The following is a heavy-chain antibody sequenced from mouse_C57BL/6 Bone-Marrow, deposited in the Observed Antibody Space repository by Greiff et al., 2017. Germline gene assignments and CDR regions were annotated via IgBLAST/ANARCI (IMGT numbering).Heavy chain of an antibody. Sequence: EVKLMESGGGLVKPGGSLKLSCAASGFTFSSYAMSWVSQTPEKRLEWVATISDGGSYTYYTDNGKGRFTISRDNAKNNLYLQMSHLKSEDTAMYYCARVRAGTGFAYWGQGTLVTVSA. CDR3: ARVRAGTGFAY. CDR2: ISDGGSYT. D-gene: IGHD4-1*01. CDR1: GFTFSSYA. V-gene: IGHV5-4*03. J-gene: IGHJ3*01.